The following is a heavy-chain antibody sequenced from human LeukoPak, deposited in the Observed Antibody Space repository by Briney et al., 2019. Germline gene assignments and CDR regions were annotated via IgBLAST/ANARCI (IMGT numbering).Heavy chain of an antibody. V-gene: IGHV3-23*01. CDR2: ISGSGGST. Sequence: GGSLRLSCAASGFTFSSYAMSWVRQAPGKGLEWVSAISGSGGSTYYADSVKGHFTISRDNSKNTLYLQMNSLRAEDTAVYYCARVDCSGGSCYGLRFDYWGQGTLVTVSS. J-gene: IGHJ4*02. CDR3: ARVDCSGGSCYGLRFDY. D-gene: IGHD2-15*01. CDR1: GFTFSSYA.